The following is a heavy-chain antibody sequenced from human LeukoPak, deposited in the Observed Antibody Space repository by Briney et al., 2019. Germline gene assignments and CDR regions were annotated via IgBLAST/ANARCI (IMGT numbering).Heavy chain of an antibody. Sequence: TSETLSLTCTVSGGSISSSGFYWGWICQPPGKGLEWIGSIYDSGGTYYNPSLKSRVTISVNMSNNQFSLKLSSVTAADTAVYYCARHDYGDKNFDYWGQGTLVTVSS. D-gene: IGHD4-17*01. J-gene: IGHJ4*02. V-gene: IGHV4-39*01. CDR3: ARHDYGDKNFDY. CDR1: GGSISSSGFY. CDR2: IYDSGGT.